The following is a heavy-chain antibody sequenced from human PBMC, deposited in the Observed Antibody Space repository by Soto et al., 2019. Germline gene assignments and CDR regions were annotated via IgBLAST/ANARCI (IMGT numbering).Heavy chain of an antibody. CDR1: GGTFSSYA. CDR3: ARMTTVTKDNWFDP. D-gene: IGHD4-17*01. J-gene: IGHJ5*02. Sequence: QVQLVQSGAEVKKPGSSVKVSCKASGGTFSSYAISWVRQAPGQGLEWMGGLLPIFGTANYAQKFQGRVTIGADESTSGAYMELSSMRTEDTAVYYCARMTTVTKDNWFDPWGQGTLVTVSS. CDR2: LLPIFGTA. V-gene: IGHV1-69*12.